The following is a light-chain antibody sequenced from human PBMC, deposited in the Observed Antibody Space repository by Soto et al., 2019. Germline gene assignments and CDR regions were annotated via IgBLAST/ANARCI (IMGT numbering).Light chain of an antibody. CDR1: QGLLHSNGYNY. Sequence: DIVMTQSPLSLPVTPGEPASISCRSSQGLLHSNGYNYLDWYLQKPGQSPQLLIYLGSNRASGVPDRFSGSGSGTDFTLKISRVEAEDVGVYYCMQALQKGTFGPGTKVDIK. CDR2: LGS. CDR3: MQALQKGT. V-gene: IGKV2-28*01. J-gene: IGKJ3*01.